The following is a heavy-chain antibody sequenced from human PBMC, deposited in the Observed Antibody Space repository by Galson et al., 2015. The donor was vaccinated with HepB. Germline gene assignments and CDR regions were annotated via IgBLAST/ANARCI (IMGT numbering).Heavy chain of an antibody. CDR3: AREAALSTSYNYGNDY. CDR1: GGTFSSYT. D-gene: IGHD3-16*01. Sequence: SVKVSCKASGGTFSSYTISWVRQAPGQGLEWMGRIIPLLGMTSYAQSFQGRVTLTADRFRATAYMELTNLRHEDTGVYYCAREAALSTSYNYGNDYWGQGTLVTIPS. CDR2: IIPLLGMT. V-gene: IGHV1-69*04. J-gene: IGHJ4*02.